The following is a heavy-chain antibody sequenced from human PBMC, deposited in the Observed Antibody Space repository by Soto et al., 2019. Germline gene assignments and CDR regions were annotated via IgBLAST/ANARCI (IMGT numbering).Heavy chain of an antibody. Sequence: SETLSLTCIVSGASISTGGYSWSWIRQPPGKGPEWIGYIYEGGRTYYKPSLKSRASISMDKSRNQFSVRLTSVTAADTAVYFCARGDRYSGSFSDYFDPWGQGTLVTVSS. CDR2: IYEGGRT. J-gene: IGHJ5*02. D-gene: IGHD1-26*01. CDR3: ARGDRYSGSFSDYFDP. CDR1: GASISTGGYS. V-gene: IGHV4-30-2*01.